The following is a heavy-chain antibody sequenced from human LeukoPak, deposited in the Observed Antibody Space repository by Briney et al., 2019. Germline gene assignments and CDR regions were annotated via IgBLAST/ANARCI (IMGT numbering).Heavy chain of an antibody. V-gene: IGHV1-2*02. CDR1: GYTSSHFY. CDR2: IHPNVGGT. CDR3: TKDSNRGWLSTDC. Sequence: ASVRVSCKASGYTSSHFYLHWVRQAPGQGLEWMGWIHPNVGGTNYAPKFQGRVSMTRDTSINTAFLDVSGLTSDDTAVYYCTKDSNRGWLSTDCWGQGTLVTVSS. D-gene: IGHD6-19*01. J-gene: IGHJ4*02.